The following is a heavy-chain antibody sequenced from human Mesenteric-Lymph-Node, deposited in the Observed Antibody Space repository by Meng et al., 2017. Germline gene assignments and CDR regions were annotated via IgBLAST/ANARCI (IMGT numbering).Heavy chain of an antibody. V-gene: IGHV4-30-4*01. CDR2: IYYSGST. D-gene: IGHD4-17*01. CDR1: GGSISSGDSY. J-gene: IGHJ4*02. CDR3: TTLYGDSIS. Sequence: QRQLQESGPGLVKPSQTLSLTCPVSGGSISSGDSYWSWIRQPPGKGLEWIGYIYYSGSTYYNPSLRSRITISVDTSKNQFSLRLRSVTAADTAVYYCTTLYGDSISWGQGTLVTVSS.